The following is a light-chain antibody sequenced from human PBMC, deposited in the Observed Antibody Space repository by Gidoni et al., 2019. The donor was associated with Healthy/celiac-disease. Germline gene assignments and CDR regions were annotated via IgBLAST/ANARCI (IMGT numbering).Light chain of an antibody. CDR1: QSVLYSSNNKNY. J-gene: IGKJ1*01. V-gene: IGKV4-1*01. CDR2: WAS. CDR3: QQYYSTPPWT. Sequence: DIVMTQSPDYLAVSLGERATINCKSSQSVLYSSNNKNYLAWYQQKPGQPPKLLIYWASTRESGVPDRFSGSGSGTDFTLTISSLQAEDVAVYYCQQYYSTPPWTFXQXTKVEIK.